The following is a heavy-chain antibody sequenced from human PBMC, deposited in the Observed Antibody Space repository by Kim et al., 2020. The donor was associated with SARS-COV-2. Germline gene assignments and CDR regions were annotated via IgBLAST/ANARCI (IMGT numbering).Heavy chain of an antibody. CDR3: GRGRDFWSGVDY. Sequence: GGSLRLSCAASEFTFSNYWMHWVRQAPGKGLVWVSRINGDGSSTSYADSVEGRFTISRDNAKNTLYLQMNSPRVDDTAVYYCGRGRDFWSGVDYWCQGT. J-gene: IGHJ4*02. CDR1: EFTFSNYW. CDR2: INGDGSST. V-gene: IGHV3-74*01. D-gene: IGHD3-3*01.